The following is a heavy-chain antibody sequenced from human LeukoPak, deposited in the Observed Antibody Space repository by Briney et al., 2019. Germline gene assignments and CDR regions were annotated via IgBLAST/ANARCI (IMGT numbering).Heavy chain of an antibody. CDR3: ARRYGDYLSHFEY. V-gene: IGHV3-48*04. Sequence: PGGSLRLSCAASGFTFSSYSMNWVRQAPGKGLEWVSYISSSGSIIYYADSVKGRFTISRDNAKNSLCLQMNSLRAEDTAVYYCARRYGDYLSHFEYWGQGTLVTVSS. CDR2: ISSSGSII. J-gene: IGHJ4*02. CDR1: GFTFSSYS. D-gene: IGHD4-17*01.